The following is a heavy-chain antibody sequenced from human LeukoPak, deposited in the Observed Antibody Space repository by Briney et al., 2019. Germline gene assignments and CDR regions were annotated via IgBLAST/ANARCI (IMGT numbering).Heavy chain of an antibody. Sequence: GGSLRLSCAASGFTFSSYGMHWVRQAPGKGLEWVAVIWYDGSNKYYADSVKGRFTISRDNSKNTLYLQMNSLRAEDTAVYYCAREHLYSSSWYTDLYYFDYWGQGTLVTVSS. V-gene: IGHV3-33*01. J-gene: IGHJ4*02. D-gene: IGHD6-13*01. CDR3: AREHLYSSSWYTDLYYFDY. CDR2: IWYDGSNK. CDR1: GFTFSSYG.